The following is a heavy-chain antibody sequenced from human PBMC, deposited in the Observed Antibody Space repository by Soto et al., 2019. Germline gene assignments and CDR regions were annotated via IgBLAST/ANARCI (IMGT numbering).Heavy chain of an antibody. CDR3: ARDLTTGTRYFDY. CDR2: ISSSSSYI. CDR1: GFTFSSYS. D-gene: IGHD6-13*01. Sequence: EVQLVESGGGLVKPGGSLRLSCAASGFTFSSYSMNWVRQAPGKGLEWVSSISSSSSYIYYADSVKGRFTISRDNAKNSLYLQMNSLRAEDTAVYSCARDLTTGTRYFDYWGQGTLVTVSS. J-gene: IGHJ4*02. V-gene: IGHV3-21*01.